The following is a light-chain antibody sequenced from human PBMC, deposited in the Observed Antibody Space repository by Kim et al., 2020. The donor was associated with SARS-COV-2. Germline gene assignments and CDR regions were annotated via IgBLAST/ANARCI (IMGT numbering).Light chain of an antibody. Sequence: DIVMTQSPDSLAVSLGERATINCKSSQSVLYSNNMNYLAWYQQRPGQPPKLLIYWASTRESGVPDRFSGSGSGTDFTLTVSSLQAEDVAVYYCQQYYSLPLTFGGGTKVDIK. J-gene: IGKJ4*01. CDR3: QQYYSLPLT. V-gene: IGKV4-1*01. CDR2: WAS. CDR1: QSVLYSNNMNY.